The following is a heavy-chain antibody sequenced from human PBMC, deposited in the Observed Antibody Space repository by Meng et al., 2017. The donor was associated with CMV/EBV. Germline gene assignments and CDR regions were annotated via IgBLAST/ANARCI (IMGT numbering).Heavy chain of an antibody. CDR3: ASALSIAVAGTRHPTGDY. CDR2: ISSNGGST. D-gene: IGHD6-19*01. J-gene: IGHJ4*02. Sequence: GGSLRLSCAASGFTFSSYAMHWVRQAPGKGLEYVSAISSNGGSTYYADSVKGRFTISRDNSKNTLYLQMGSLRAEDTAVYYCASALSIAVAGTRHPTGDYWGQGTLVTVSS. V-gene: IGHV3-64*02. CDR1: GFTFSSYA.